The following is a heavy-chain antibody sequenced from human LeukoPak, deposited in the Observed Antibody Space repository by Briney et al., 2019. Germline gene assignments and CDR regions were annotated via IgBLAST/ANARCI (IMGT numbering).Heavy chain of an antibody. CDR1: GFTFSSYS. D-gene: IGHD1-1*01. Sequence: PGGPLSLFCAASGFTFSSYSMIWVRQAPGKGLEWVSSISSSSSYIYYADSVKGRFTISRDNAKHSLYLQMNSLRAADTAVYFCERDVNWKADAFDIWGQGTMVTVSS. CDR3: ERDVNWKADAFDI. V-gene: IGHV3-21*01. J-gene: IGHJ3*02. CDR2: ISSSSSYI.